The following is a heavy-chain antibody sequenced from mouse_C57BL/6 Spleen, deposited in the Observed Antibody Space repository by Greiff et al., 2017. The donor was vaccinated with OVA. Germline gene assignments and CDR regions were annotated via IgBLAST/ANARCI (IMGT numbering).Heavy chain of an antibody. D-gene: IGHD2-3*01. CDR1: GYAFSSSW. Sequence: LQESGPELVKPGASVKISCKASGYAFSSSWMNWVKQRPGKGLEWIGRIYPGDGDTNYNGKFKGKATLTADKSSSTAYMQLSSLTSEDSAVYFCARSDGYYAMDYWGQGTSVTVSS. CDR2: IYPGDGDT. J-gene: IGHJ4*01. CDR3: ARSDGYYAMDY. V-gene: IGHV1-82*01.